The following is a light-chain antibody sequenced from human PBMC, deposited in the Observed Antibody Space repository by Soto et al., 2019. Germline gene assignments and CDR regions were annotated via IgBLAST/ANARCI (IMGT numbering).Light chain of an antibody. CDR1: SSDVGGYNY. CDR3: SSYTITSTYD. CDR2: EVS. Sequence: QSALTQPASVSGSPGQSITISCTGTSSDVGGYNYVSWYQQHPGKAPKLMIYEVSDRPSGVSNRFSGSKSGNTASLTISGLQAEDEADYYCSSYTITSTYDFGTGTKVTVL. J-gene: IGLJ1*01. V-gene: IGLV2-14*01.